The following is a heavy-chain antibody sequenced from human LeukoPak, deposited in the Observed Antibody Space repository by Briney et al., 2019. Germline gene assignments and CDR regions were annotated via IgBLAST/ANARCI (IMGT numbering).Heavy chain of an antibody. Sequence: PSETLSLTCAVYGGSFSGYYWSWIRQPPGKGLEWIGEINHSGSTNYNPSLKSRVTISVDTSKNQFSLKLSSVAAAATAVYYCARDSHYGDPDYWGQGTLVTVSS. CDR2: INHSGST. CDR1: GGSFSGYY. D-gene: IGHD4-17*01. CDR3: ARDSHYGDPDY. J-gene: IGHJ4*02. V-gene: IGHV4-34*01.